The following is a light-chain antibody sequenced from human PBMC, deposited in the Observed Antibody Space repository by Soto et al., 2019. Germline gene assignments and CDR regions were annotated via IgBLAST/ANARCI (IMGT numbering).Light chain of an antibody. CDR3: QVWDISSDQYL. CDR2: DDS. CDR1: NIASKS. J-gene: IGLJ1*01. V-gene: IGLV3-21*02. Sequence: VSVAPGQTARITCGGNNIASKSVHWYQQRPGQAPVLVLYDDSNRPSGIPARFSGSNSGSTATLTISSVEAGDEADYFCQVWDISSDQYLFGAGTKVTVL.